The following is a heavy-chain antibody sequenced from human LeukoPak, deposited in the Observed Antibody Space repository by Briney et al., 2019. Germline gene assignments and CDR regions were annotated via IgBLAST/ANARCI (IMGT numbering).Heavy chain of an antibody. CDR2: ISYDGSNK. CDR1: GFTFSSYG. D-gene: IGHD5-24*01. Sequence: GRSLRLSCAASGFTFSSYGMHWVRQAPGKGLEWVAVISYDGSNKYYADSVKGRFTISRDNSKNTLYLQMNSLRAEDTAVYYCAKVIREVDMSHDYWGQGALVTVSS. V-gene: IGHV3-30*18. J-gene: IGHJ4*02. CDR3: AKVIREVDMSHDY.